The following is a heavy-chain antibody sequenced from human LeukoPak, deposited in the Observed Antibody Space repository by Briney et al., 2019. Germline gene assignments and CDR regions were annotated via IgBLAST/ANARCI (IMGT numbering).Heavy chain of an antibody. CDR2: ISYDGSNK. J-gene: IGHJ4*02. CDR3: ARAGSY. V-gene: IGHV3-30-3*01. CDR1: GFTFSSHA. Sequence: TGGSLRLSCVASGFTFSSHAMTWVRQAPGKGLEWVAVISYDGSNKYYADSVKGRFTISRDNSKNTLYLQMNSLRAEDTAVYYCARAGSYWGQGTLVTVSS.